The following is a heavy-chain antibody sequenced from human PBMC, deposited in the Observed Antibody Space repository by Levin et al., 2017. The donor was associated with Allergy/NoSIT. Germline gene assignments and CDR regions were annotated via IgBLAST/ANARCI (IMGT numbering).Heavy chain of an antibody. CDR3: ARDRTNLNYDSSGYYDY. Sequence: SVKVSCKASGGTFSSYAISWVRQAPGQGLEWMGGIIPIFGTANYAQKFQGRVTITADESTSTAYMELSSLRSEDTAVYYCARDRTNLNYDSSGYYDYWGQGTLVTVSS. J-gene: IGHJ4*02. V-gene: IGHV1-69*13. CDR1: GGTFSSYA. CDR2: IIPIFGTA. D-gene: IGHD3-22*01.